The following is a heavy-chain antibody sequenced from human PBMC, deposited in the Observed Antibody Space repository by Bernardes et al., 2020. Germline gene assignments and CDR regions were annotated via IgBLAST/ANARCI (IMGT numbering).Heavy chain of an antibody. V-gene: IGHV4-31*03. CDR2: IYYSGST. Sequence: SETLTLTCTVSGGSISSGGYYWSWIRQHPGKGLEWIGYIYYSGSTYYNPSLKSRVTMSVDTSKNHFSLKLSSVTAADTAVYYCARGARGMATIPPSRLGIGAFDIWGQGTMVTVSS. D-gene: IGHD5-12*01. CDR1: GGSISSGGYY. CDR3: ARGARGMATIPPSRLGIGAFDI. J-gene: IGHJ3*02.